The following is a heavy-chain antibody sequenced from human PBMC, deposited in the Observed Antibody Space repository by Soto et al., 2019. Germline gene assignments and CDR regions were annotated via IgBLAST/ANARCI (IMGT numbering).Heavy chain of an antibody. CDR3: ARVPGRVSVDN. Sequence: QVQLQESGPGLVKPSQTLSLTCTVSGGSISSGDYCWSWLRQPPGKGLEWIGYMYYSGSPYYNSSLKSRITISVDTSKNQFSLRLSSVTAADTAVYYCARVPGRVSVDNWGQGTLVTVSS. V-gene: IGHV4-30-4*01. J-gene: IGHJ4*02. D-gene: IGHD2-8*01. CDR1: GGSISSGDYC. CDR2: MYYSGSP.